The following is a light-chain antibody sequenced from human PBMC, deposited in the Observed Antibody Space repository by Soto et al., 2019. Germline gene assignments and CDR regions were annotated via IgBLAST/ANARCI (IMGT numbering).Light chain of an antibody. V-gene: IGKV1-5*03. Sequence: DIHMTQSPSTLSASVGDRVTITCRASQSISIWLAWYQQKPGKAPNLLIYKTSSLESGVPSRFSGSGSGTEFTLTISSLQPDDFATYDCQHYYDSSWTFGQGTKVEIK. CDR1: QSISIW. CDR2: KTS. CDR3: QHYYDSSWT. J-gene: IGKJ1*01.